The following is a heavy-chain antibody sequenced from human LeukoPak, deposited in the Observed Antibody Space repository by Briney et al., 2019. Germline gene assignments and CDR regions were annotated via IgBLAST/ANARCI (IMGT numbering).Heavy chain of an antibody. V-gene: IGHV3-23*01. J-gene: IGHJ4*02. CDR3: VKDLGRYRNNCFDY. CDR1: GSTVSDNY. D-gene: IGHD1-26*01. Sequence: GGSLSLSCAASGSTVSDNYWSWVGQAPEKGLEWVSTISGSGGGTYYADSVKGRFTISRDDSKNTLYLQMNSLRAEDTAVYYCVKDLGRYRNNCFDYWGQGTLVTVSS. CDR2: ISGSGGGT.